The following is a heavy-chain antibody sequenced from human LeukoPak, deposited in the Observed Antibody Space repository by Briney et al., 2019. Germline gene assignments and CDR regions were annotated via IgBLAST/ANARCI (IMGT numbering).Heavy chain of an antibody. V-gene: IGHV6-1*01. CDR1: GDSVSSNSAA. Sequence: SQTLSLTCAISGDSVSSNSAAWNWIRQSPSRGLEWLGRTYYRSKWYNDYAVSVKSRITINPDTSKNQFSLQLNSVTPEDTAVYYCARDLGGFDDYGDYSIQPDDAFDIWGQGTMVTVSS. CDR2: TYYRSKWYN. CDR3: ARDLGGFDDYGDYSIQPDDAFDI. J-gene: IGHJ3*02. D-gene: IGHD4-17*01.